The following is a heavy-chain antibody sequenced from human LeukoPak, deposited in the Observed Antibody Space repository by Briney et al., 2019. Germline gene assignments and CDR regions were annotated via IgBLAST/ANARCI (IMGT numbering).Heavy chain of an antibody. V-gene: IGHV3-9*03. CDR3: AKGGSGSWYAPGFDY. CDR2: ISWNSGSI. J-gene: IGHJ4*02. Sequence: PGGSLRLSCAASGFTFDDYAMHWVRQAPGKGLEWVSGISWNSGSIGYADSVKGRFTISRDNAKNSLYLQMNSLRAEDMALYYCAKGGSGSWYAPGFDYWGQGTLVTVSS. CDR1: GFTFDDYA. D-gene: IGHD6-13*01.